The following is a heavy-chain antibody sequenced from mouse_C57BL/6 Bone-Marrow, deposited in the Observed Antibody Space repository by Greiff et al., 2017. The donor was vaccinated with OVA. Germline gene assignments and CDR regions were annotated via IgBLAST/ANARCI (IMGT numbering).Heavy chain of an antibody. Sequence: QVQLQQSGAELARPGASVKMSCKASGYTFTSYTMHWVKQRPGQGLEWIGYINPSSGYTKYNQKFKDKATLTADKSSSTAYMQLSSLTSEDSAVYYCASVYDYDGGLAYWGQGTLVTVSA. J-gene: IGHJ3*01. CDR3: ASVYDYDGGLAY. CDR1: GYTFTSYT. V-gene: IGHV1-4*01. CDR2: INPSSGYT. D-gene: IGHD2-4*01.